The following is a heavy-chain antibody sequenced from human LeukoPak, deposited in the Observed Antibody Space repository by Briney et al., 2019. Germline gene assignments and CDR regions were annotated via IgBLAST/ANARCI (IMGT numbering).Heavy chain of an antibody. CDR3: AKVLGVAVAGTVDY. D-gene: IGHD6-19*01. Sequence: PGGSLRLSCAASGFTFSSYAMSWVRQAPGKGLEWVSAISGSGGGTYYADSVKGRFTISRDNSKNTLYLQMNSLRAEDTAVYYCAKVLGVAVAGTVDYWGQGTLVTVSS. CDR1: GFTFSSYA. CDR2: ISGSGGGT. J-gene: IGHJ4*02. V-gene: IGHV3-23*01.